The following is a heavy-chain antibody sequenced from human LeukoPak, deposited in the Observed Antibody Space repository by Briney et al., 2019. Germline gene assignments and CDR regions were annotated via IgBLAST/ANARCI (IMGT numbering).Heavy chain of an antibody. CDR1: GGSISSGSYY. J-gene: IGHJ4*02. CDR2: IYTSGST. V-gene: IGHV4-61*02. D-gene: IGHD3-16*01. CDR3: ARVGYYFDY. Sequence: SETLSLTCTVSGGSISSGSYYWSWIRQPAGKGLEWIGRIYTSGSTNYNPSLKSRVTISVDTSKNQFSLKLSSVTAADTAVYYCARVGYYFDYCGQGTLVTVSS.